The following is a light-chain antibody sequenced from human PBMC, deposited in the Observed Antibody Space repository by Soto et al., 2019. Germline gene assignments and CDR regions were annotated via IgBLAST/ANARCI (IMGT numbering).Light chain of an antibody. J-gene: IGKJ4*01. Sequence: DIQMTQSPSSLSASVGDRVTITCRASQSIGSYLNWYQQRPGNPPRLLMFAASSLHSGVPARFSGNGSGTDFTLTINSLQPEDFATYYCLQTHNSLSFGGGTKVDIK. CDR3: LQTHNSLS. CDR2: AAS. CDR1: QSIGSY. V-gene: IGKV1-39*01.